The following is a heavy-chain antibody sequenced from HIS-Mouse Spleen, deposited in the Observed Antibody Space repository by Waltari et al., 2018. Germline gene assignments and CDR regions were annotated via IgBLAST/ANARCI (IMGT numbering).Heavy chain of an antibody. CDR2: INPSGST. Sequence: QVQLQQWGAGLLKPSETLSLNCAVYGGSFSGYYWSWIRQPPGKGLEWIGEINPSGSTNYNPSLKSRVTISVDTSKNQFSLKLSSVTAADTAVYYCARSNGYSSSWAYWGQGTLVTVSS. V-gene: IGHV4-34*01. CDR1: GGSFSGYY. D-gene: IGHD6-13*01. J-gene: IGHJ4*02. CDR3: ARSNGYSSSWAY.